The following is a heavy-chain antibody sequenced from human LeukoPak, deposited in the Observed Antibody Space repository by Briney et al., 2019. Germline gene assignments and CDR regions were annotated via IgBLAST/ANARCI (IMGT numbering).Heavy chain of an antibody. J-gene: IGHJ2*01. CDR3: AKDNFDL. CDR2: ISYDGSNK. Sequence: GGSLRLSCAASGFSFSDYGMHWVRQAPGKGLEWVAVISYDGSNKYYADSVKGRFTISRDNSKNTLYLQMNSLRAEDTAVYYCAKDNFDLWGRGTLVTVSS. V-gene: IGHV3-30*18. CDR1: GFSFSDYG.